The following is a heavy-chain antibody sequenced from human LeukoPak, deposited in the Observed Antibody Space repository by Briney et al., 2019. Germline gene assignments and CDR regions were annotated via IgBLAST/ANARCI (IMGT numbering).Heavy chain of an antibody. J-gene: IGHJ4*02. D-gene: IGHD3-22*01. CDR1: GFIFSNSA. CDR2: IRSDGSDK. Sequence: GGSLRLSCAASGFIFSNSAIHWVRQSPGKGLEWVAYIRSDGSDKYHADSVKGRFSISRDNSENTVHLQMDSLRSDDTAVYYCAKVCYSDSSGYCGIDYWGQGALVTVSS. V-gene: IGHV3-30*02. CDR3: AKVCYSDSSGYCGIDY.